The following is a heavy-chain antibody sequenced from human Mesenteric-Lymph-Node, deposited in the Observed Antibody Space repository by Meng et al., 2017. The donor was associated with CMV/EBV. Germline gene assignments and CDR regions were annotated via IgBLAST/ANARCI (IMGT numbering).Heavy chain of an antibody. CDR2: IDWDDDK. J-gene: IGHJ4*02. CDR1: GFSLSTSGVG. CDR3: AHSSGIAAAGPFYFDY. V-gene: IGHV2-5*02. Sequence: QITLKESGPTLVKPTQTLTLTCTFSGFSLSTSGVGVGWIRQPPGKALEWLALIDWDDDKRYSPSLKSRLIITKGTSKNQVVLTMTNMDPVDTATYYCAHSSGIAAAGPFYFDYWGQGTLVTVSS. D-gene: IGHD6-13*01.